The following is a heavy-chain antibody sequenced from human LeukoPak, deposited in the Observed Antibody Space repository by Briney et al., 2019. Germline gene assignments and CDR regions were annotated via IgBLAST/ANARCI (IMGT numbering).Heavy chain of an antibody. CDR3: ARSLLLWFGELLYLDY. CDR1: GYTFTGYY. V-gene: IGHV1-2*02. CDR2: INPNSGGT. Sequence: VASVKVSCKASGYTFTGYYMHWVRQAPGQGLKWMGWINPNSGGTNYAQKFQGRVTMTRDTSISTAYMELSRLRSDDTAVYYCARSLLLWFGELLYLDYWGQGTLVTVSS. J-gene: IGHJ4*02. D-gene: IGHD3-10*01.